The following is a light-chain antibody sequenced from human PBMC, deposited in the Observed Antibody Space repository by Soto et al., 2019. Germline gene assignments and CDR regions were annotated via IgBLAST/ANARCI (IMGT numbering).Light chain of an antibody. Sequence: DIQMTQSPSSLSASVGDRVTISCRASQTITTYLNWYQQKPGKAPKLLTYAASSLHSGVPSRFSGSGSGTDFTLTISSLQPEDFAAYYCQQTYSALWTFGQGTKLEIK. J-gene: IGKJ1*01. CDR1: QTITTY. CDR3: QQTYSALWT. CDR2: AAS. V-gene: IGKV1-39*01.